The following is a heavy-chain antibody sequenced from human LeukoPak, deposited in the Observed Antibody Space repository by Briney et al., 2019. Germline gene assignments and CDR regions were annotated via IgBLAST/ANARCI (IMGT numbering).Heavy chain of an antibody. D-gene: IGHD3-10*01. CDR2: IYYSGST. V-gene: IGHV4-39*01. J-gene: IGHJ4*02. CDR1: GGSISSSSYY. CDR3: ASEAYYYGSGSEN. Sequence: SETLSLTCTVSGGSISSSSYYWGWIRQPPGKGLEWIGSIYYSGSTYYNPSLKSRDTISVDTSKNQFSLKLSSVTAADTAVYYCASEAYYYGSGSENWGQGTLVTVSS.